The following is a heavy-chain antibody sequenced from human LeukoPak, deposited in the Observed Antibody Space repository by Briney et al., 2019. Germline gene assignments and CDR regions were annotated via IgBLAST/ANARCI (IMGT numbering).Heavy chain of an antibody. J-gene: IGHJ4*02. V-gene: IGHV3-7*01. Sequence: EGSLRLSCVGALGSHWMGWVRQAPGKGLEWVANIKEDGSQKYYMDSVKGRFTISRDNAKSSLFLQMNNLRVEETAVYYCTRDQTWGQGTLDTVSS. CDR2: IKEDGSQK. CDR1: LGSHW. CDR3: TRDQT.